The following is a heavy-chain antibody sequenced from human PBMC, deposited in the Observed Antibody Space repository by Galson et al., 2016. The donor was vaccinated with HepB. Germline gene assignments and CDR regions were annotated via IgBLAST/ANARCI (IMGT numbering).Heavy chain of an antibody. Sequence: SVKVSCKASGGTFISYALNWVRQAPGQGLEWMGGIIPIFGTPNYAQNFQGRLTITADKSTSLAYMELSSLRSEDTAMYYCARGQHYYASGSYFQGDAFEIGGLGATVIVSS. CDR3: ARGQHYYASGSYFQGDAFEI. J-gene: IGHJ3*02. D-gene: IGHD3-10*01. CDR2: IIPIFGTP. CDR1: GGTFISYA. V-gene: IGHV1-69*06.